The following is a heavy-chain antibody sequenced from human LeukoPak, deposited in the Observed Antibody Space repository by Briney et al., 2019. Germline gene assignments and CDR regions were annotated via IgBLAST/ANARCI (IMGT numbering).Heavy chain of an antibody. Sequence: GGSLRLSCAASGFTFSSYAMSWVRQAPGKGLEWVSGISDSADSTYYADSVKGRFTISRDNSKNTRYLQMNSLRAEDTAVYYCAKVLEYYDILTGYFNYFDYWGQGTLVTVSS. J-gene: IGHJ4*02. CDR2: ISDSADST. D-gene: IGHD3-9*01. CDR1: GFTFSSYA. CDR3: AKVLEYYDILTGYFNYFDY. V-gene: IGHV3-23*01.